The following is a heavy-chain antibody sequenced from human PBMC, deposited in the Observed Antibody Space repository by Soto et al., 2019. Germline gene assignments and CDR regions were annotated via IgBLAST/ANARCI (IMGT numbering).Heavy chain of an antibody. Sequence: SVKVSCKASGGTFSSYAISWVRQAPGQGLEWMGGIIPIFGTANYAQKFQGRVTITADESTSTAYMELSSLRSEDTAVYYCARDPDGPNLNWYFDLWGRGALVTAPQ. CDR1: GGTFSSYA. CDR2: IIPIFGTA. CDR3: ARDPDGPNLNWYFDL. J-gene: IGHJ2*01. V-gene: IGHV1-69*13.